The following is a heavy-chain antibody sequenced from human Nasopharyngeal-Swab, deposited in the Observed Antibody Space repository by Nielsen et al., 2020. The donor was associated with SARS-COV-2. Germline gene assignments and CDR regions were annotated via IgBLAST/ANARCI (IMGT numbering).Heavy chain of an antibody. D-gene: IGHD2/OR15-2a*01. CDR1: GGSISGYY. CDR2: IYYSGST. J-gene: IGHJ6*02. Sequence: SETLSLTCTVSGGSISGYYWSWIRQHPGKGLEWIGYIYYSGSTYYNPSLKSRVTISVDTSKNQFSLKLSSVTAADTAVYYCARVGNIRAMDVWGQGTTVTVSS. CDR3: ARVGNIRAMDV. V-gene: IGHV4-31*03.